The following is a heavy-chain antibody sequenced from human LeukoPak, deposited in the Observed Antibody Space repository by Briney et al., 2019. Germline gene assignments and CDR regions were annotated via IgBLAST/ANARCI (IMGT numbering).Heavy chain of an antibody. J-gene: IGHJ4*02. V-gene: IGHV3-23*01. CDR3: TKDWSAAY. CDR1: GFTLTNYP. CDR2: ISPDGSDT. D-gene: IGHD2-15*01. Sequence: GGSLRLSCAASGFTLTNYPMTWVRQAPGKGLEWVSAISPDGSDTKYADSVKGRSTISRDNSKNTLFLQMNSLRVEDTAVYYCTKDWSAAYWGQGTLVTVSS.